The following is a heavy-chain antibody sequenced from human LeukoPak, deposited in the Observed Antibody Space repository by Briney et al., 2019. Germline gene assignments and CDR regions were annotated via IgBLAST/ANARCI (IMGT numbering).Heavy chain of an antibody. CDR2: IIPILGIA. Sequence: SVKVSCKASGGTFSSYAVSWVRQAPGQGLEWMGRIIPILGIANYAQKFQGRVTITADKSTSTAYMELSSLRSEDTAVYYCARDADMRGSYGKDYWGQGTLVTVSS. CDR3: ARDADMRGSYGKDY. CDR1: GGTFSSYA. V-gene: IGHV1-69*04. J-gene: IGHJ4*02. D-gene: IGHD1-26*01.